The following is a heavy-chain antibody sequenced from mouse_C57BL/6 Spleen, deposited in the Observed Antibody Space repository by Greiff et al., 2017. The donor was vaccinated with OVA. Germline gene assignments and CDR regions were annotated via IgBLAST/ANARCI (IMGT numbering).Heavy chain of an antibody. J-gene: IGHJ2*01. D-gene: IGHD1-1*01. CDR1: GYTFTSYW. V-gene: IGHV1-50*01. CDR2: IDPSDSYT. CDR3: ARGGYYYGSSLFGY. Sequence: QVQLKQPGAELVKPGASVKLSCKASGYTFTSYWMQWVKQRPGQGLEWIGEIDPSDSYTNYNQKFKGKATLTVDTSSSTAYMQLSSLTSEDSAVYYCARGGYYYGSSLFGYWGQGTTLAVAS.